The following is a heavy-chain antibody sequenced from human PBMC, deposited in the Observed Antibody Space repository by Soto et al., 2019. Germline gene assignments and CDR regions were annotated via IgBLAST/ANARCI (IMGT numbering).Heavy chain of an antibody. CDR3: ARQIIGGYSYGYFPRGDYIFDY. Sequence: PSETLSLTCTVSGGSISSYYWSWIRQPPGKGLEWIGYIYYSGSTNYNPSLKSRVTISVDTSKNQFSLKLSSVTAADTAVYYCARQIIGGYSYGYFPRGDYIFDYSGQGSLVTVSS. V-gene: IGHV4-59*08. J-gene: IGHJ4*02. D-gene: IGHD5-18*01. CDR2: IYYSGST. CDR1: GGSISSYY.